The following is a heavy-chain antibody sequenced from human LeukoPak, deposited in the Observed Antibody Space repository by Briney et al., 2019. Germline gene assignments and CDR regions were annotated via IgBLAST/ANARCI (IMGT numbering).Heavy chain of an antibody. D-gene: IGHD2-2*01. J-gene: IGHJ5*02. CDR3: ARVVVVPAIWFDP. V-gene: IGHV4-59*01. CDR2: IYYSGST. CDR1: GVSISSYY. Sequence: TSETLSLTCTVSGVSISSYYGSWIRQPPGKSLEWIGYIYYSGSTNYNPSLKSRVTISVDTSKNQFSLKLSSVTAADTAVYYCARVVVVPAIWFDPWGQGTLVTVSS.